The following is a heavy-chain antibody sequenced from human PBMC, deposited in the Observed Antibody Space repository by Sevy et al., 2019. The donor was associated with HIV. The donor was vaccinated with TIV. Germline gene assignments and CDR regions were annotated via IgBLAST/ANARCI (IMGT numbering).Heavy chain of an antibody. CDR1: GGSISGSNYY. V-gene: IGHV4-39*01. CDR2: IDFSGIA. D-gene: IGHD2-2*01. Sequence: SETLSLICTVSGGSISGSNYYWGWIRQPPGEGLEWIGSIDFSGIAYNNPSLNSRVTISVDTSKNQFSLRLSSVTAAATAVYYCARQDIIVSSSPPSKTLHYWGQGTSVTVSS. CDR3: ARQDIIVSSSPPSKTLHY. J-gene: IGHJ4*02.